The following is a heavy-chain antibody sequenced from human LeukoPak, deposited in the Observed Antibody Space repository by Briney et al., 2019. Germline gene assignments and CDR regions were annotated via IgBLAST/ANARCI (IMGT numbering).Heavy chain of an antibody. CDR1: GFTFSSYA. CDR2: VSESGGII. D-gene: IGHD3-16*01. J-gene: IGHJ6*02. CDR3: AKDLAWNLGAMDV. V-gene: IGHV3-23*01. Sequence: PGGSLRLSCAASGFTFSSYAMSWVRQAPGKGLEWVSLVSESGGIIQYADSVKGRFTISRDNAKNTMYLQMNSLRAEDTAIYYCAKDLAWNLGAMDVWGQETTVTVSS.